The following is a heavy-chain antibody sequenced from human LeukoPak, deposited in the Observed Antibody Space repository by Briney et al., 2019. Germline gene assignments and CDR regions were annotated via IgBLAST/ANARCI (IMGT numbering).Heavy chain of an antibody. Sequence: GWSLRLSCAASGFTFSSYTLNWVRQAPGKGLAWVSSISSRSSYIFYADSVKGRFTISRDNAENSLFLQMNSLRAEDTAVYYCTREFGNYRLDYWGQGTLVTVSS. CDR3: TREFGNYRLDY. CDR1: GFTFSSYT. CDR2: ISSRSSYI. J-gene: IGHJ4*02. D-gene: IGHD1-7*01. V-gene: IGHV3-21*01.